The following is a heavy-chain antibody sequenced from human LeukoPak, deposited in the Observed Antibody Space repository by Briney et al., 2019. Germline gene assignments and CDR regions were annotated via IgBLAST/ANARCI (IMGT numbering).Heavy chain of an antibody. V-gene: IGHV4-34*01. CDR3: ARDTGQYAPGTPGFTRFDP. CDR1: GGSFSGYY. CDR2: INHSGST. D-gene: IGHD3-10*01. Sequence: SETLSLTCAVYGGSFSGYYWSWIRQPPGKGLEWIGEINHSGSTNYNPSLKSRVTISVDTSKNQFSLKLTSVTAADTAVYYCARDTGQYAPGTPGFTRFDPWGQGTLVTVSS. J-gene: IGHJ5*02.